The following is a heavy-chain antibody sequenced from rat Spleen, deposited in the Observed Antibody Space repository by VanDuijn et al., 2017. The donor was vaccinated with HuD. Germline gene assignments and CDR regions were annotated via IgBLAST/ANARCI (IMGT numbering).Heavy chain of an antibody. D-gene: IGHD1-6*01. J-gene: IGHJ2*01. CDR3: ARWGYTTDYYYYFDY. V-gene: IGHV3-3*01. CDR2: INSAGST. CDR1: GYSITSGYG. Sequence: EVQLQESGPGLVKPSQSLSLTCSVTGYSITSGYGWNWIRKFPGNKLEWMGYINSAGSTNYNPPLKSQISITRDTSKNKFFLQLTSVTTEDTATYYCARWGYTTDYYYYFDYWGQGVMVTVSS.